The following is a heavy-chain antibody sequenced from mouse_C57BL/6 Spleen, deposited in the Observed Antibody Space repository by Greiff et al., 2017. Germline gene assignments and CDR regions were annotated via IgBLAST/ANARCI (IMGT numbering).Heavy chain of an antibody. CDR1: GFSLSTSGMG. J-gene: IGHJ4*01. V-gene: IGHV8-12*01. Sequence: QVTLKVCGPGILQSSQTLSLTCSFSGFSLSTSGMGVSWIRQPSGKGLEWLAHSYWDDDKRYNPSLKSRLTISKDTARNQVFLKITSVDTADTATYYGARRADYYGSSYYAMDYWGQGTSVTVSS. CDR2: SYWDDDK. D-gene: IGHD1-1*01. CDR3: ARRADYYGSSYYAMDY.